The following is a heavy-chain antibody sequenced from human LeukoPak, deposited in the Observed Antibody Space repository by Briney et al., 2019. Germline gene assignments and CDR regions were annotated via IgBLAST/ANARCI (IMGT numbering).Heavy chain of an antibody. CDR1: GYTFTGYY. Sequence: ASVEVSCKASGYTFTGYYMHWVRQAPGQGLEWMGWINPNSGGTNYAQKFQGRVTMTRDTSISTAYMELSRLRSDDTAVYYCASTTAAAREKYYYYYMDVWGKGTTVTVSS. CDR3: ASTTAAAREKYYYYYMDV. J-gene: IGHJ6*03. D-gene: IGHD6-13*01. V-gene: IGHV1-2*02. CDR2: INPNSGGT.